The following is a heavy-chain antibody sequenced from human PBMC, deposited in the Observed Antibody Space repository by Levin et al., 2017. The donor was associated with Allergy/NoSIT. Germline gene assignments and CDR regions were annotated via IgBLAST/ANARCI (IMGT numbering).Heavy chain of an antibody. CDR3: ARRGFYDSSGFDY. CDR1: GGSISSHY. J-gene: IGHJ4*02. CDR2: IYYTGST. V-gene: IGHV4-59*08. Sequence: SETLSLTCTVSGGSISSHYWSWIRQPPGKGLQWIGYIYYTGSTNYNPSLKSRVTISIDTSKNQFSLKLSSVTAADTAVYYCARRGFYDSSGFDYWGQGTLVTVSS. D-gene: IGHD3-22*01.